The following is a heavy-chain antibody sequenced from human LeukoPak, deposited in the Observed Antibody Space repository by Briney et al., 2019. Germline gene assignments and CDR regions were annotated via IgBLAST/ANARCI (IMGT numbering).Heavy chain of an antibody. J-gene: IGHJ4*02. V-gene: IGHV4-30-4*01. Sequence: PSQTLSLTCTVSGGSVSSGDYYWSWIRQPPGKGLEWIGYIYYSGSTYYNPSLKSRVTISVDTSKNQFSLKLSSVTAADTAVYYCARPGQLYSSTYYFDYWGQGTLVTVSS. CDR2: IYYSGST. D-gene: IGHD6-19*01. CDR1: GGSVSSGDYY. CDR3: ARPGQLYSSTYYFDY.